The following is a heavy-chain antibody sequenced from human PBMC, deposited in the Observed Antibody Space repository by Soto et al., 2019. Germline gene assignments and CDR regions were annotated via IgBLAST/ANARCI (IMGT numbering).Heavy chain of an antibody. V-gene: IGHV3-33*01. D-gene: IGHD1-26*01. J-gene: IGHJ4*02. CDR3: ARDLGHGNGPFDY. Sequence: GGSLRHSCAASKFTFTAYGMHWDRKAPGKGLEWVAVIWYDGTKKYYADSVKGRFTISRDNSRNSLYLQVNSLRVEDTAVYYCARDLGHGNGPFDYWGQGALVTVSS. CDR1: KFTFTAYG. CDR2: IWYDGTKK.